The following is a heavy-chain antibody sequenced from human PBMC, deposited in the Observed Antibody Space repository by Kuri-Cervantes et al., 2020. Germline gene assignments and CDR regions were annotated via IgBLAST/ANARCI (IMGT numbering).Heavy chain of an antibody. CDR3: ARDRRYCSSTSCPLIGFNYYYGMDV. V-gene: IGHV3-48*02. J-gene: IGHJ6*02. CDR1: GFTFSSYW. D-gene: IGHD2-2*01. Sequence: GGSLRLSCAASGFTFSSYWMSWVRQAPGKGLEWVSYISSSSSTIYYADSVKGRFTISRDNAKNSLYLQMNSLRDEDTAVYYCARDRRYCSSTSCPLIGFNYYYGMDVWGQGTTVTVSS. CDR2: ISSSSSTI.